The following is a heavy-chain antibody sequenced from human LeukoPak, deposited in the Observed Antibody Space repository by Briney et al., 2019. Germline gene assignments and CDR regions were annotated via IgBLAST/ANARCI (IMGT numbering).Heavy chain of an antibody. V-gene: IGHV3-21*01. CDR1: GFTFSSYS. D-gene: IGHD2-21*01. Sequence: GGSLRLSCAASGFTFSSYSMNWVRQAPGKGLEWVSSISSSSSYIFYADSVKGRFTISRDNAKNSLYLQMNSLRAEDTAMYYCARDSNILWRKYFDYWGQGTLVTVSS. J-gene: IGHJ4*02. CDR2: ISSSSSYI. CDR3: ARDSNILWRKYFDY.